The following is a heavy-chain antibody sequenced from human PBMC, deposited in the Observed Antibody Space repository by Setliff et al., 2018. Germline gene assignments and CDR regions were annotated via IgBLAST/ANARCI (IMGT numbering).Heavy chain of an antibody. CDR1: GVSVNSLTW. CDR2: IYHDGNPKFNPSV. J-gene: IGHJ4*02. D-gene: IGHD2-2*01. Sequence: SETLSLTCAVSGVSVNSLTWWSWVRQTPGKGLEWIGFIYHDGNPKFNPSVNYNPSLKSRITMSIDKSKNQFSLNLRSVTAADTVVYYCTRGGERYHTANWGQGALVTVSS. V-gene: IGHV4-4*02. CDR3: TRGGERYHTAN.